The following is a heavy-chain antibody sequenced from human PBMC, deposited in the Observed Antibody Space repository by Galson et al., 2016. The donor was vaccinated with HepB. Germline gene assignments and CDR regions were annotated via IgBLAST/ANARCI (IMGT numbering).Heavy chain of an antibody. J-gene: IGHJ4*02. CDR3: TRDGPDYGDYINFDY. V-gene: IGHV1-18*01. D-gene: IGHD4-17*01. CDR2: LSGYNGKT. Sequence: SVKVSCKASGYTFSNYGISWARQAPGQGLEWMAWLSGYNGKTNYEQALEGRVTMTTDTSTSTAHMEPRSLKSDDTAVYYCTRDGPDYGDYINFDYWGQGTLVTVSS. CDR1: GYTFSNYG.